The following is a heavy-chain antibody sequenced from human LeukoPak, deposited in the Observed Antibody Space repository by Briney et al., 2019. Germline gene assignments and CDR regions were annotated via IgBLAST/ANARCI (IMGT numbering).Heavy chain of an antibody. Sequence: GGSLRLSCAASGFTFSSYGMHWVRQAPGKGLEWVAFIRYDGSNKYYADSVKGRFTISRDNAKNSLYLQMNSLRAEDTAVYYCARDDAYGDPFDYWGQGTLVTVSS. J-gene: IGHJ4*02. CDR2: IRYDGSNK. CDR3: ARDDAYGDPFDY. V-gene: IGHV3-30*02. D-gene: IGHD4-17*01. CDR1: GFTFSSYG.